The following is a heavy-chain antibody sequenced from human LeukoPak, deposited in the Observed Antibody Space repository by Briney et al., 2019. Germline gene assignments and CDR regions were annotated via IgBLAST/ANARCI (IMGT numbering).Heavy chain of an antibody. V-gene: IGHV1-2*02. D-gene: IGHD5-24*01. CDR3: ARDRGEMATDAFDI. Sequence: GASVNVSCKASGYSFTGNYMHWVRQAPGQGLERMGWINPNSGGTNYAQKFQGRVTMTRDTSISTAYMELSRLRSDDTAVYYCARDRGEMATDAFDIWGQGTMVTVSS. J-gene: IGHJ3*02. CDR2: INPNSGGT. CDR1: GYSFTGNY.